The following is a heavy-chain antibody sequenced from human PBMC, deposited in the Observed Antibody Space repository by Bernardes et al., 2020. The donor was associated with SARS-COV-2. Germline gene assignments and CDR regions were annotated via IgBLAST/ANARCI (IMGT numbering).Heavy chain of an antibody. CDR1: GFTFSSYA. Sequence: GGSLRLSCAASGFTFSSYAMSWVRQAPGKGLEWVSAISGSGGSTYYADSVKGRFTISRDNSKNTLYLQMNSLRAEDTAVYYCRSRRVRGDYRDYWGQGTLVTVSS. D-gene: IGHD4-17*01. CDR3: RSRRVRGDYRDY. CDR2: ISGSGGST. J-gene: IGHJ4*02. V-gene: IGHV3-23*01.